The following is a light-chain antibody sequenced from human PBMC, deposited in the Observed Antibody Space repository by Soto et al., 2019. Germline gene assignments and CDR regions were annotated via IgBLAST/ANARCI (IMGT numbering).Light chain of an antibody. CDR1: NIGSKS. CDR3: QVWDSSSDHPV. Sequence: SYEPTQPPSVSVDPGKTARITCGGNNIGSKSVHWYQQKPGQAPVLVIYYDSDRPSGIPERFSGSNSGNTATLTISRVEAGDEADYYCQVWDSSSDHPVFGGGTKLTVL. J-gene: IGLJ2*01. CDR2: YDS. V-gene: IGLV3-21*04.